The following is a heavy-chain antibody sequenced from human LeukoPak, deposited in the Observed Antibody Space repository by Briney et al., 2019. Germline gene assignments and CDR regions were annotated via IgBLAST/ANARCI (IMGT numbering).Heavy chain of an antibody. CDR1: GFTFDDYA. CDR2: INHSGST. V-gene: IGHV4-34*01. Sequence: PGGSLRLSCAASGFTFDDYAMSWIRQPPGKGLEWIGEINHSGSTNYNPSLKSRVTISVDTSKNQFSLKLSSVTAADTAVYYCARGNGYSYGHDYWGQGTLVTVSS. D-gene: IGHD5-18*01. J-gene: IGHJ4*02. CDR3: ARGNGYSYGHDY.